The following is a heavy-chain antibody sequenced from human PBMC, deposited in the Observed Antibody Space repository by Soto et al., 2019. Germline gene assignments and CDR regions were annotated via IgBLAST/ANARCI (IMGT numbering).Heavy chain of an antibody. J-gene: IGHJ5*02. Sequence: PSETLSLTCTVSGGSISSYYWSWIRQPPGKGLEWIGYIYYSGSTNYNPSLKSRVTISVDTSKNQFSLKLSSVTAADTAVYYCARRRAAAGPYNWFDPWGQGTLVTVSS. V-gene: IGHV4-59*08. D-gene: IGHD6-13*01. CDR2: IYYSGST. CDR1: GGSISSYY. CDR3: ARRRAAAGPYNWFDP.